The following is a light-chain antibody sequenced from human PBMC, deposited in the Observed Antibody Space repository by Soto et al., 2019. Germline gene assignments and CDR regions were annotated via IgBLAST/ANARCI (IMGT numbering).Light chain of an antibody. V-gene: IGLV2-14*01. Sequence: QSALTQPASVSGSPGQSITISCTGTSSDVGGYNYVSWYQQHPGKAPKLMIYDVSNRPSGVSNRFSGSKSGNTASLTISGLQAEDEADYYCSSYTSSSPRRVVFGGGTKVTVL. CDR1: SSDVGGYNY. CDR2: DVS. J-gene: IGLJ2*01. CDR3: SSYTSSSPRRVV.